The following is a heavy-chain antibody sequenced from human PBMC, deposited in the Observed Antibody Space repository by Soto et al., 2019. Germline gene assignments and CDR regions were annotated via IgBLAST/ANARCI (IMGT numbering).Heavy chain of an antibody. CDR2: IIPIFGTA. J-gene: IGHJ6*02. CDR1: GGTFSSYA. CDR3: ARGYCSSTSCPRYDYYYGMDV. D-gene: IGHD2-2*01. V-gene: IGHV1-69*13. Sequence: ASVKVSCKASGGTFSSYAISWVRQAPGQGLEWMGGIIPIFGTANYAQKFQGRVTITADESTSTAYMELSSLRSEDTAVYYCARGYCSSTSCPRYDYYYGMDVWGQGTTVTVSS.